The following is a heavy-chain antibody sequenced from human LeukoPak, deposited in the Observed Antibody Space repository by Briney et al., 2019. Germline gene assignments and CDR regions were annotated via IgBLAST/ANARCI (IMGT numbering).Heavy chain of an antibody. CDR1: GGTFSSYA. V-gene: IGHV1-69*01. J-gene: IGHJ4*02. CDR2: IIPIFGTA. Sequence: SVKVSCKASGGTFSSYAISWVRQAPGQGLEWMGGIIPIFGTANYAQKFQGRVTITADESTSTAYMELSSLRSEDTAVYYCAVTPGIAVAGADPLFDYWGQGTLVTVSS. D-gene: IGHD6-19*01. CDR3: AVTPGIAVAGADPLFDY.